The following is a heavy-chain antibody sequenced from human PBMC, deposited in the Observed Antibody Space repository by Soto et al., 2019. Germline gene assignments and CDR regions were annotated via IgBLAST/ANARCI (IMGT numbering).Heavy chain of an antibody. J-gene: IGHJ5*02. CDR1: GGIFSSYA. Sequence: SVKVSCKASGGIFSSYAISWVRQAPGQGLEWMGGIIPIFGTANYAQKFQGRVTITADESTSTAYMELSSLRSEDTAVYYCARVLTGYYRWFDPWGQGTLVTVSS. CDR2: IIPIFGTA. V-gene: IGHV1-69*13. D-gene: IGHD3-9*01. CDR3: ARVLTGYYRWFDP.